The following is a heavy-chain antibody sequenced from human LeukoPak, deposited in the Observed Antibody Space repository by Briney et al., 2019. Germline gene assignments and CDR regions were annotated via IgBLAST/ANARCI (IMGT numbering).Heavy chain of an antibody. Sequence: GGSLRLSCAASGFTFSSYSMNWVRQAPXXGXEWVSSISSSSSYIYYADSVKGRFTISRDNAKNSLYLQMNSLRAEDTAVYYCARAGIQLWPNYDYWGQGTLVTVSS. CDR1: GFTFSSYS. J-gene: IGHJ4*02. CDR3: ARAGIQLWPNYDY. CDR2: ISSSSSYI. V-gene: IGHV3-21*01. D-gene: IGHD5-18*01.